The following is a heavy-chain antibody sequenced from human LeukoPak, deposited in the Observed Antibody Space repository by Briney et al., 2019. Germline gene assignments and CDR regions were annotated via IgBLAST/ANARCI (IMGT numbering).Heavy chain of an antibody. Sequence: GGALRLSCAASGFTFSSYSMNWVRQAPGKGLEWVSSISSSSSYIYYADSVKGRFTISRDNAKNSLYLQMNSLRAEDTAVYYCARGEGSSSWTNRFDPWGQGTLVTVSS. V-gene: IGHV3-21*01. D-gene: IGHD6-13*01. J-gene: IGHJ5*02. CDR3: ARGEGSSSWTNRFDP. CDR2: ISSSSSYI. CDR1: GFTFSSYS.